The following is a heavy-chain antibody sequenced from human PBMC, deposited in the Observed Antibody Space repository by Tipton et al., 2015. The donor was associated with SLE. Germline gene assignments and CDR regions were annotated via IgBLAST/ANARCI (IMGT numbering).Heavy chain of an antibody. J-gene: IGHJ4*02. CDR3: ASSPGVTLFRVVTYFDL. Sequence: QLVQSGAEVKKPGASVMVSCEASGYTFTSYGISWLRQAPGQGLEWLGWISTYTGSTNYSPSLKSRVTISIDTSKNQFSLNLTSVTAADTAVYYCASSPGVTLFRVVTYFDLWGQGILVTVSS. CDR1: GYTFTSYG. D-gene: IGHD3-3*01. CDR2: ISTYTGST. V-gene: IGHV1-18*01.